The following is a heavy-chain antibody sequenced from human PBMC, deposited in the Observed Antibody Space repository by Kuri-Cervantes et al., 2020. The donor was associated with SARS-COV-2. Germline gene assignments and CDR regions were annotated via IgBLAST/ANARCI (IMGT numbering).Heavy chain of an antibody. J-gene: IGHJ6*02. CDR1: GFTFSSYD. Sequence: GGSLRLSCAASGFTFSSYDMHWVRQATGKGLEWVSAIGTAGDPYYPGTVKGRFTISRENTKNSLYLQMNSLRAGDTAVYYCARDPTAGRLRYFDWFSSGPSNYYGMDVWGQGTTVTVSS. CDR2: IGTAGDP. D-gene: IGHD3-9*01. CDR3: ARDPTAGRLRYFDWFSSGPSNYYGMDV. V-gene: IGHV3-13*05.